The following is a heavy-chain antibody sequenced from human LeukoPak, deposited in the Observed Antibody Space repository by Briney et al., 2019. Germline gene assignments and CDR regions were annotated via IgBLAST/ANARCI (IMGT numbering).Heavy chain of an antibody. Sequence: ASVKVSCKASGYTFTSYGISWVRQAPGQGLEWMGWISAYNGNTNYAQKLQGRVTMTTDTSTSTAYMELRSLRSDDTAVYYCARQQGAWSSSWYYFDYWGQGTLVTVSS. V-gene: IGHV1-18*01. D-gene: IGHD6-13*01. CDR3: ARQQGAWSSSWYYFDY. J-gene: IGHJ4*02. CDR2: ISAYNGNT. CDR1: GYTFTSYG.